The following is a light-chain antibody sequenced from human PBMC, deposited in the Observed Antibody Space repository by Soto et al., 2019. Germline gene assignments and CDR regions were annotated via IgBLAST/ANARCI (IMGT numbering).Light chain of an antibody. CDR1: NLGNKY. J-gene: IGLJ2*01. CDR3: QAWDSSTVV. Sequence: SYELTQPPSVSVSPGQTASITCSGDNLGNKYACWYQQKPGQSPVLVIYEDSKRPSGIPDRFSGSNSGNTATLTISGTQAMDEADYYCQAWDSSTVVFGGGTKVTVL. CDR2: EDS. V-gene: IGLV3-1*01.